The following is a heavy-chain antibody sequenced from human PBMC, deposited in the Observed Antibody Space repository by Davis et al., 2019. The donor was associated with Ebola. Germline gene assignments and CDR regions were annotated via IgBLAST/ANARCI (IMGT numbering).Heavy chain of an antibody. D-gene: IGHD6-13*01. Sequence: SETLSLTCAVYGGSFSGYYWSWIRQPPGKGLEWIGEINHSGSTNYNPSLKSRVTISVDTSKNQFSLKLSSVTAADTAVYYCARGGVIAAAGNDDFYYCYGMDVWGQGTTVTVSS. J-gene: IGHJ6*02. V-gene: IGHV4-34*01. CDR2: INHSGST. CDR1: GGSFSGYY. CDR3: ARGGVIAAAGNDDFYYCYGMDV.